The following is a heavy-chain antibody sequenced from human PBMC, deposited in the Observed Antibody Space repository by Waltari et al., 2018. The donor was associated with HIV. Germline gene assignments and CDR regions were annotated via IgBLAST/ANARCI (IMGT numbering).Heavy chain of an antibody. Sequence: VESGGNVVQPGGSLRLSCTASGFVLGSPWMPWVRQSPGGGLFWVSRIDNDGRVIKYANSVKGRFTLSRDNTKEMLFLEMKSLRSEDSGIYYCVKDVAVTHYGVYYSGLDVWGQGTTVTV. D-gene: IGHD2-8*01. V-gene: IGHV3-74*03. CDR3: VKDVAVTHYGVYYSGLDV. J-gene: IGHJ6*02. CDR1: GFVLGSPW. CDR2: IDNDGRVI.